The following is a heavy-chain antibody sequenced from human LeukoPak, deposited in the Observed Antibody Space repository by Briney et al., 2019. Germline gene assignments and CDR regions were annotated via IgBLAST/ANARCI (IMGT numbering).Heavy chain of an antibody. V-gene: IGHV3-15*01. CDR2: IKSKTDGGTT. J-gene: IGHJ6*03. CDR3: TTDPDSYDFWSGYFPGYYYYMDV. CDR1: GFTFSSYA. Sequence: PGGSLRLSCAASGFTFSSYAMSWVRQAPGKGLEWVGRIKSKTDGGTTDYAAPVKGRFTISRDDSKNTLYLQMNSLKTEDTAVYYCTTDPDSYDFWSGYFPGYYYYMDVWGKGTTVTVSS. D-gene: IGHD3-3*01.